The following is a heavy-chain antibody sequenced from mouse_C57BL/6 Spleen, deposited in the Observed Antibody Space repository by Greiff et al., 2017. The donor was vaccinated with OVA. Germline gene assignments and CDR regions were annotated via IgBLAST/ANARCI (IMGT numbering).Heavy chain of an antibody. D-gene: IGHD2-4*01. CDR1: GFTFSDYY. J-gene: IGHJ1*03. Sequence: EVKLMESEGGLVQPGSSMKLSCTASGFTFSDYYMAWVRQVPEKGLEWVANINYDGSSTYYLDSLKSRFIISRDNAKNILYLQMSSLKSEDTATYYCARDDYDVGYFDVWGTGTTVTVSS. CDR2: INYDGSST. CDR3: ARDDYDVGYFDV. V-gene: IGHV5-16*01.